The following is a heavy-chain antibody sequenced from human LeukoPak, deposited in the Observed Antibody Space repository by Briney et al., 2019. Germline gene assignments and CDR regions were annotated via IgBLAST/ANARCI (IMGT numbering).Heavy chain of an antibody. D-gene: IGHD4-23*01. CDR2: ISSSSSYT. CDR3: ARNLDGSVGTYYYGMDV. V-gene: IGHV3-11*06. J-gene: IGHJ6*02. CDR1: GFTFSDYY. Sequence: GGSLRLSCAASGFTFSDYYMSWIRQAPGKGLEWVSYISSSSSYTNYADSVQGRFTISRDNAKNSLYLQMNSLRAEDTAVYYCARNLDGSVGTYYYGMDVWGQGTTVTVSS.